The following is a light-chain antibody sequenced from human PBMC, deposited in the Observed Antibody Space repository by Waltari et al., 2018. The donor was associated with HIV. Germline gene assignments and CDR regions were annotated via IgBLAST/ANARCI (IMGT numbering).Light chain of an antibody. CDR1: NRNFGSYNL. J-gene: IGLJ3*02. CDR3: CSYTGNNPSLV. Sequence: QSALTQPASVSGSPGQSVTIPCTGTNRNFGSYNLVSWYQQHPGLAPKVIIYEVTQRPSGVSSSLSGSKSGNTASLTISGIQAEAEANYYCCSYTGNNPSLVFGGGTKLTVL. V-gene: IGLV2-23*02. CDR2: EVT.